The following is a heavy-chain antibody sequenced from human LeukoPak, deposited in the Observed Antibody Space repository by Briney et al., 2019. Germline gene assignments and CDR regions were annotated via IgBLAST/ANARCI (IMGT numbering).Heavy chain of an antibody. V-gene: IGHV3-48*04. D-gene: IGHD2-2*01. CDR3: ARDSLLGVVAAARYYGLDV. CDR2: ISISSSPI. CDR1: GFTFSSHS. J-gene: IGHJ6*02. Sequence: PGGSLRLSCAASGFTFSSHSMNWVRQAPGKGLEWVSYISISSSPIYYADSVKGRFTISRDNAKNSLYLEMNSLRAEDTAVYYCARDSLLGVVAAARYYGLDVWGQGTTVTVSS.